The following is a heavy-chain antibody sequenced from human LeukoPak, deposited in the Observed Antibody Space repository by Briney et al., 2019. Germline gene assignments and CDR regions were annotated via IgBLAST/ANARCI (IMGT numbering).Heavy chain of an antibody. CDR2: MNPNSGNT. CDR3: AIQRSEVHYGVHFDY. CDR1: GYTFNSHD. V-gene: IGHV1-8*01. D-gene: IGHD4-17*01. Sequence: GASVKVSCKASGYTFNSHDINWVRQATGQGLEWVGWMNPNSGNTGYAQKFQGRVTMTRNTSISTAYMELSSLRSEDTAVYYCAIQRSEVHYGVHFDYWGQGTLVTVSS. J-gene: IGHJ4*02.